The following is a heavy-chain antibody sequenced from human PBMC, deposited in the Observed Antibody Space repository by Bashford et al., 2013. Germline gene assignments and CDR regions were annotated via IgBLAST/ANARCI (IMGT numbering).Heavy chain of an antibody. J-gene: IGHJ6*02. D-gene: IGHD3-3*01. CDR1: GGSISSYY. CDR2: CITWIH. CDR3: ARAKLPPDVSVVFIDGRYYFGMDV. Sequence: SETLSLTCTVSGGSISSYYWSWIRQPPGRDWSGLGICITWIHQIQPSLKSRVSISGDMSKNQISLNLTSVTAADTAVYFCARAKLPPDVSVVFIDGRYYFGMDVWGQGTAVTVSS. V-gene: IGHV4-59*01.